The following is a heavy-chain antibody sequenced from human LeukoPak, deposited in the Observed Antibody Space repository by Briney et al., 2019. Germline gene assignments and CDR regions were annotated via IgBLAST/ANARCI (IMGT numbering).Heavy chain of an antibody. Sequence: PGGSLRLSCAASGFTFSAYWMSWVRQAPGKGLEWVANIKEDGSVKFYGDSVKGRFTISRDNAKNTLFLQMNSLRAEDTAVYYCAGGGFGEAYYYYYMDVWGKGTTVTVSS. CDR3: AGGGFGEAYYYYYMDV. CDR1: GFTFSAYW. V-gene: IGHV3-7*03. CDR2: IKEDGSVK. J-gene: IGHJ6*03. D-gene: IGHD3-10*01.